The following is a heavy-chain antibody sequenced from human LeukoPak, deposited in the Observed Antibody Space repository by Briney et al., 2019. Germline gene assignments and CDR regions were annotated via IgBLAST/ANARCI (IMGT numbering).Heavy chain of an antibody. V-gene: IGHV3-30-3*01. CDR3: ATDPDSSGYYYPIFDY. CDR2: ISYDGSNK. Sequence: GGSLRLSCAASGFTFSNYAMSWVRQAPGKGLVWVAIISYDGSNKYYADSVKGRFTISRDNSKNTLYLQINSLRAEDTAVYYCATDPDSSGYYYPIFDYWGQGTLVTVSS. CDR1: GFTFSNYA. D-gene: IGHD3-22*01. J-gene: IGHJ4*02.